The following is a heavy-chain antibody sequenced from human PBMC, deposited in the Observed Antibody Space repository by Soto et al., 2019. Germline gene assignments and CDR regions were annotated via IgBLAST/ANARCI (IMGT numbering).Heavy chain of an antibody. Sequence: ASVKVSCKASGYTFTSYGISWVRQAPGQGLEWMGWISAYNGNTNYAQKLQGRVTMTTDTSTSTAYMELRSLRSDDTAVYYCARLECGGDCYPPYYYYGMDVWGQGTTVTVSS. D-gene: IGHD2-21*02. J-gene: IGHJ6*02. CDR3: ARLECGGDCYPPYYYYGMDV. CDR1: GYTFTSYG. V-gene: IGHV1-18*04. CDR2: ISAYNGNT.